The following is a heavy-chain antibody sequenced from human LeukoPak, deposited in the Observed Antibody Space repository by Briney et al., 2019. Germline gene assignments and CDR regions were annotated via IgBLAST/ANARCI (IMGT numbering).Heavy chain of an antibody. D-gene: IGHD3-22*01. J-gene: IGHJ4*02. CDR1: GDSISSFY. Sequence: PSETLSLTCTVSGDSISSFYWSWIRQPPGKGLEWIGYISYSGSTNYNPSLKSRVTISVDTSKNQFSLKLSSVTAADTAVYYCARTKYYYDSSGYLDYWGQGTLVTVSS. CDR2: ISYSGST. V-gene: IGHV4-59*08. CDR3: ARTKYYYDSSGYLDY.